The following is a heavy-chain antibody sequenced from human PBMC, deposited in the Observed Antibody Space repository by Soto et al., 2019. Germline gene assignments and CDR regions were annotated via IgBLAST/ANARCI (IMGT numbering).Heavy chain of an antibody. CDR1: GGTFSSYA. CDR2: IIPIFGTA. V-gene: IGHV1-69*01. D-gene: IGHD3-3*01. CDR3: ARLASFWRVDLADY. Sequence: QVQLVQSGAEVKKPGSSVKVSCKASGGTFSSYAISWVRQAPGQGLEWMGGIIPIFGTANYAQKFQGRVTITADESTSTAYMELSSLSSADTTVYYCARLASFWRVDLADYWGQGTLVTVSS. J-gene: IGHJ4*02.